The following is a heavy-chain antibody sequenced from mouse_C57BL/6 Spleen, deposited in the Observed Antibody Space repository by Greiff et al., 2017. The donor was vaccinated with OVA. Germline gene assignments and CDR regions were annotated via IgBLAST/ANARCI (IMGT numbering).Heavy chain of an antibody. CDR1: GYTFTSYW. Sequence: VQLQQSGTELVKPGASVKLSCKASGYTFTSYWMHWVKQRPGQGLEWIGNINPSNGGTNYNEKFKSKATLTVDKSYSTAYMQLSSLTSEDSAVYYCATYYGMDYYAMDYWGQGTSVTVSS. CDR2: INPSNGGT. D-gene: IGHD1-1*01. J-gene: IGHJ4*01. CDR3: ATYYGMDYYAMDY. V-gene: IGHV1-53*01.